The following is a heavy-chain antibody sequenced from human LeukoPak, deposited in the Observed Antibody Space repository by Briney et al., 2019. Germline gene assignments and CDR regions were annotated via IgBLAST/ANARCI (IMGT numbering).Heavy chain of an antibody. D-gene: IGHD5-12*01. CDR2: ISYSGST. Sequence: PSETLSLTCTVSGGSVSSGSYYWNWIRQPPGKGLEWIGYISYSGSTNYNPSLKSRVTISVDTSKNQFSLKLSSVTAADTAVYYCAKKGGATSGNWFDPWGQGTLVTVSS. V-gene: IGHV4-61*01. CDR3: AKKGGATSGNWFDP. CDR1: GGSVSSGSYY. J-gene: IGHJ5*02.